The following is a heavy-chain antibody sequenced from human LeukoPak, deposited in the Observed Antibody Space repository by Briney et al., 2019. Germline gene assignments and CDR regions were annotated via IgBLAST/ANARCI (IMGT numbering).Heavy chain of an antibody. Sequence: GVSVKVSCKASGFTFTRYGITWVRQAPGQGLEWMGWISAYNGDTNYAQKLQGRVTMTRDTSTSTVYMELRSLSSDDTAVYYCARDPTNTSGGYAHFDYWGQGTLVTVSS. D-gene: IGHD6-19*01. CDR1: GFTFTRYG. J-gene: IGHJ4*02. CDR3: ARDPTNTSGGYAHFDY. V-gene: IGHV1-18*01. CDR2: ISAYNGDT.